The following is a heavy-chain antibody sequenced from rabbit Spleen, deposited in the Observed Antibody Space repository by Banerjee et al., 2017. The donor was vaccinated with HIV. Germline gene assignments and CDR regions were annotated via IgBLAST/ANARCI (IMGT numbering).Heavy chain of an antibody. CDR3: TKNVNADKRARMDI. Sequence: QALEEEAGGDLVQPECFLLLTCNASVFDISSDYYRCWGRQATGKVREWIGCIYAGNSGSNYYASRPKVRCTNAKASSTTRTLKMTSRTAANTYTFFVTKNVNADKRARMDIWGQGTLVTVS. J-gene: IGHJ3*01. CDR1: VFDISSDYY. CDR2: IYAGNSGSN. D-gene: IGHD4-2*01. V-gene: IGHV1S45*01.